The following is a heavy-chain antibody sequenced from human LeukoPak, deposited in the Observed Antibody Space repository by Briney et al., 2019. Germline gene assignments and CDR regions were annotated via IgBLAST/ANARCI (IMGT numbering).Heavy chain of an antibody. CDR1: GGSFSGYY. J-gene: IGHJ4*02. V-gene: IGHV4-34*01. D-gene: IGHD6-6*01. CDR2: IYYSGSP. Sequence: SETLSLTCAVYGGSFSGYYWSWIRQPPGKGLEWIGSIYYSGSPYYNPSLKSRVTMSLDTSKSQFSLNLSSVTAADTAVYYCARVTREAARPYFVSYWGQGTLVTVSS. CDR3: ARVTREAARPYFVSY.